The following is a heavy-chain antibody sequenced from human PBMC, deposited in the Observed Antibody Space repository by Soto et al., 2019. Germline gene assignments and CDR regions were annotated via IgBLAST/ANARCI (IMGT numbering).Heavy chain of an antibody. Sequence: ASVKVSCKASGYTFTGYYMHWVRQAPGQGLEWMGWINPNSGGTNYAQKFQGRVTMTRGTSISTAYMELSRLRSDDTAVYYCASRYSGYESYYGMDVWGQGTTVTVSS. D-gene: IGHD5-12*01. J-gene: IGHJ6*02. CDR1: GYTFTGYY. CDR2: INPNSGGT. V-gene: IGHV1-2*02. CDR3: ASRYSGYESYYGMDV.